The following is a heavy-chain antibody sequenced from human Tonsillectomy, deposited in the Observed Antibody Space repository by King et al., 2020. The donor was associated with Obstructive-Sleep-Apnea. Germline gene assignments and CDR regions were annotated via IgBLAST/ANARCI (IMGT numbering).Heavy chain of an antibody. V-gene: IGHV3-30*02. Sequence: VQLVESGGGVVQPGRSLRLSCAASGFTFSFYAMHWVRQAPGKGLEWVSFIRYDGSNKDYADSVKGRFTISRDNSKNILYLQMNSLRAEDTAVYYCAKDRDGRSYYYYGMDVWGQGTTVTVSS. D-gene: IGHD2-15*01. CDR2: IRYDGSNK. CDR3: AKDRDGRSYYYYGMDV. J-gene: IGHJ6*02. CDR1: GFTFSFYA.